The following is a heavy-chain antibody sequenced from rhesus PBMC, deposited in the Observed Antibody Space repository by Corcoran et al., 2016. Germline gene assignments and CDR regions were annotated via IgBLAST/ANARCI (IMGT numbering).Heavy chain of an antibody. Sequence: QVQLKESGPGLVKPSETLSLTGAASGGSISSGYYCWSWNRQPPGKGLEWIGYITYSGSTTYNPSLKSRLTFARDTSKNQFSLKLSSVTAADTAVYYCARDKSGSIEYFEFWGQGALVTVSS. CDR1: GGSISSGYYC. D-gene: IGHD6-25*01. V-gene: IGHV4-122*02. CDR2: ITYSGST. J-gene: IGHJ1*01. CDR3: ARDKSGSIEYFEF.